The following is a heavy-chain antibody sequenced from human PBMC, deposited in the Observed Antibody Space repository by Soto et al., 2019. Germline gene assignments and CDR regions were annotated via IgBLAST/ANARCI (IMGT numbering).Heavy chain of an antibody. CDR1: GFSFSKYA. J-gene: IGHJ4*02. Sequence: DVQLLESGGGLVQPGGSLRLPCAASGFSFSKYAMIWVRQAPGKGQEWVSGITGSGGTIEYAASVKGRFTISRDNSKNTVDLQMNSLRAEDTAMYYCAKDAVPGDGLWLVADWGQGTLVTVS. CDR2: ITGSGGTI. D-gene: IGHD2-21*02. V-gene: IGHV3-23*01. CDR3: AKDAVPGDGLWLVAD.